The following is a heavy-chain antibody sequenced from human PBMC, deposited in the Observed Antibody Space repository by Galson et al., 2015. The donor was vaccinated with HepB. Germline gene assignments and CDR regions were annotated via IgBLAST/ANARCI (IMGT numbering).Heavy chain of an antibody. D-gene: IGHD3-22*01. Sequence: SLRLSCAASGFTFSSYWMSWVRQAPGKGLEWVANIKQDGSEKYYVDSVKGRFTISRDNAKNSLYLQMNSLRAEDTAVYYCAREAPTNFYDSSGYRWSQGTLVTVSS. V-gene: IGHV3-7*03. J-gene: IGHJ4*02. CDR2: IKQDGSEK. CDR3: AREAPTNFYDSSGYR. CDR1: GFTFSSYW.